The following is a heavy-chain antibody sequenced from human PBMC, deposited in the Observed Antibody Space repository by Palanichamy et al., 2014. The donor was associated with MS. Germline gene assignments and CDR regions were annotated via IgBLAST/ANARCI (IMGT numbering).Heavy chain of an antibody. CDR3: ARDRVPFSIGYWFDP. D-gene: IGHD3-3*02. CDR1: GFTFSSYS. Sequence: EVQLVESGGGLVKPGGSLRLSCAASGFTFSSYSMNWVRQAPGTGLEWVSSISSSGSSTYYADSVKGRFTISRDNAKNSLSLQMNNLRAEDSAVYYCARDRVPFSIGYWFDPWGQGTLVTVSS. V-gene: IGHV3-21*01. CDR2: ISSSGSST. J-gene: IGHJ5*02.